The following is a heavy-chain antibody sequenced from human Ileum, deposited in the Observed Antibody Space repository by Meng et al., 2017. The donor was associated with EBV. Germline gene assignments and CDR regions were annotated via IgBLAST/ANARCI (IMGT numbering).Heavy chain of an antibody. CDR3: ARAHPVVYFFDY. J-gene: IGHJ4*02. D-gene: IGHD4-23*01. CDR2: IQHSGST. V-gene: IGHV4-30-2*01. CDR1: GGSISSGGHS. Sequence: LLERRAGLVKLVHALSLTCAVSGGSISSGGHSWSWIRQPPGKGLEWIGDIQHSGSTYYNPSLKSRVTISVDRSRNQFSLKLSSVTAADTAVYYCARAHPVVYFFDYWGQGTLVTVSS.